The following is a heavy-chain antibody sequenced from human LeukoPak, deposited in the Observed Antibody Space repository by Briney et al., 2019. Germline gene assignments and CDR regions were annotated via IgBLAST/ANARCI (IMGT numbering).Heavy chain of an antibody. V-gene: IGHV4-61*01. Sequence: KPPETLSLTCTVSGGSVSSGSYYWSWIRQPPGKGLERIGYIYYSGSTNYNPSLKSRVTISVDTSKNQFSLRLSSVTAADTAVYHCAREAMYSYGNNFDYWGQGTLVTVSS. J-gene: IGHJ4*02. CDR1: GGSVSSGSYY. D-gene: IGHD5-18*01. CDR3: AREAMYSYGNNFDY. CDR2: IYYSGST.